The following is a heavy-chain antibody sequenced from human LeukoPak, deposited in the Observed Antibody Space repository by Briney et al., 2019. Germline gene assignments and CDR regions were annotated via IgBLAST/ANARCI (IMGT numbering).Heavy chain of an antibody. Sequence: GASVKVSCKASGYTFTSYGISWVRQVPGQGLEWMGWISPYNGNTNDAQKFQDRVTMTTDTSTSTAYMELRSLRSGDTAVYYCPRPPYDILTGYYNQFLDYWGQGTLVTVSS. CDR1: GYTFTSYG. D-gene: IGHD3-9*01. CDR2: ISPYNGNT. CDR3: PRPPYDILTGYYNQFLDY. J-gene: IGHJ4*02. V-gene: IGHV1-18*01.